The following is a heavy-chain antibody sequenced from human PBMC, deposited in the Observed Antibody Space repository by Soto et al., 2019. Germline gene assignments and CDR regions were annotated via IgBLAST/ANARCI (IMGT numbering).Heavy chain of an antibody. CDR1: GFRFSNYA. CDR3: AKDFIPMNGVYDAFHI. D-gene: IGHD2-8*01. J-gene: IGHJ3*02. CDR2: VGGSNSDT. Sequence: EVQLLESGGGLVQPGGSLEISCGASGFRFSNYAMSWVRQAPGKGPEWVSSVGGSNSDTDYADSVKGRFTISRDNSKNTLYLQMNRLRAEDTAIYFCAKDFIPMNGVYDAFHIRGQGTTVTVSS. V-gene: IGHV3-23*01.